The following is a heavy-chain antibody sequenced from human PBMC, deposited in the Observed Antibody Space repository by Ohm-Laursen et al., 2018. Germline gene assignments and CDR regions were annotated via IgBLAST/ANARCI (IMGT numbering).Heavy chain of an antibody. Sequence: SLRLSCSAPGFTFSSYAMSWVRQAPGKGLEWVSAISGSGGSTYYADSVKGRFTISRDNSKNMLYLQMNSLRAEDTAVYYCAKDNYYDSSGYLGHWGQGTLVTVSS. CDR3: AKDNYYDSSGYLGH. CDR2: ISGSGGST. V-gene: IGHV3-23*01. J-gene: IGHJ4*02. CDR1: GFTFSSYA. D-gene: IGHD3-22*01.